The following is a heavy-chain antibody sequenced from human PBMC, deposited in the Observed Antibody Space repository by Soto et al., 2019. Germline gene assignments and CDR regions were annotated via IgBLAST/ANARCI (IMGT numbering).Heavy chain of an antibody. Sequence: ASVKVSCKASGYTFTGYDMHWVRQAPGQGLEWMGWINPNSGGTNYAQKFQGRVTMTRDTSISTAYMELSRLRSDDTAVYYCARDRRYDLWSSAPYYYGMDVWGQGTTVTVSS. J-gene: IGHJ6*02. CDR1: GYTFTGYD. CDR2: INPNSGGT. V-gene: IGHV1-2*02. CDR3: ARDRRYDLWSSAPYYYGMDV. D-gene: IGHD3-3*01.